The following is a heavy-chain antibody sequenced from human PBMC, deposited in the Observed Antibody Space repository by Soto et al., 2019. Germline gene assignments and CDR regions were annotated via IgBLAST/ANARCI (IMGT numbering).Heavy chain of an antibody. J-gene: IGHJ3*02. CDR2: IYYSGST. CDR3: AGCCYRDCSGGSCYQPRHAFDI. D-gene: IGHD2-15*01. CDR1: GGSIRSGDYY. Sequence: PSETLSLTCTVSGGSIRSGDYYWSWIRQPPGKGLESIGYIYYSGSTYYNPSLKSRVTISVDTSKNQFSLKLSSVTAADTAVYYCAGCCYRDCSGGSCYQPRHAFDIWGQGTMVTVSS. V-gene: IGHV4-30-4*01.